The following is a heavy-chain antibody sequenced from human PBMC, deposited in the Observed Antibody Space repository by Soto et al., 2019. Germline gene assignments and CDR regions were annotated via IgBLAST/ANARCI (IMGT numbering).Heavy chain of an antibody. Sequence: QVQLVQSGPEVKKPGASVKVSCKTSGYTFTTYGISWVRQAPGQGLEWMGRITTDKGKTTYAQKFQGRVTMTTDTSTSTAYMELRSLRSDDTAVYYCATSSPAFDYWGQGTLVTVSS. CDR2: ITTDKGKT. J-gene: IGHJ4*02. CDR3: ATSSPAFDY. CDR1: GYTFTTYG. V-gene: IGHV1-18*01.